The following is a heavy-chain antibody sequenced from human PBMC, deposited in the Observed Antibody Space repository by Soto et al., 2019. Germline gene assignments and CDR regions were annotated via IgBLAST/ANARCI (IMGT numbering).Heavy chain of an antibody. V-gene: IGHV1-18*01. J-gene: IGHJ5*02. Sequence: ASVKVSCKASGYTFTSYGISWVRQAPGQGLARMGWISAYNGNTNYAQKLQGRVTMTTDTSTSTADMEPMSLISDDTAANYCARDRRYDFSSGYADKNWFDAGGKGTLVTVSS. CDR3: ARDRRYDFSSGYADKNWFDA. D-gene: IGHD3-3*01. CDR2: ISAYNGNT. CDR1: GYTFTSYG.